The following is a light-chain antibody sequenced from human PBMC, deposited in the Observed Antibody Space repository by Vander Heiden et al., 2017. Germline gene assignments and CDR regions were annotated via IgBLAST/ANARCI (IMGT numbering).Light chain of an antibody. CDR3: QQANSFPWT. CDR1: QDISNS. J-gene: IGKJ1*01. Sequence: DIQMTQYPSSLAASVGDRVTITCRASQDISNSLAWYQQKAGKAPNLLIFGASRLHSGVPPRFSGSGSGTDFTFTISSLQPEDFAIYYCQQANSFPWTFGQGTKVEIK. V-gene: IGKV1-12*01. CDR2: GAS.